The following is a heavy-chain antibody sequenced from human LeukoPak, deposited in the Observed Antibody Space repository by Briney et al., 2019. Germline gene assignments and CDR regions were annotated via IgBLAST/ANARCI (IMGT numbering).Heavy chain of an antibody. CDR1: GFTFSTNY. J-gene: IGHJ4*02. Sequence: GGSLRLSCAASGFTFSTNYMSWVRQAPGKGLEWVSVIYSGGSPYYADSVKGRFTISRDHSKNTLYLQMNSLRAEDTAVYYCARDLNYYDSSGYGHGGQGTLVTVS. CDR2: IYSGGSP. V-gene: IGHV3-53*01. D-gene: IGHD3-22*01. CDR3: ARDLNYYDSSGYGH.